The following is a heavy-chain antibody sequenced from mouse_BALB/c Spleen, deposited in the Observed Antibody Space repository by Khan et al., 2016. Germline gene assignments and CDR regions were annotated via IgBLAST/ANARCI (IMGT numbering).Heavy chain of an antibody. V-gene: IGHV1S136*01. Sequence: VQLQQSGPELVKPGASVKMSCKASGFTFTSYVMHWLQQMPGQGLEWIGYLIPYNEGTEDKRKVKGKTTRTSDKSSSTAYMKRRSLTSEDCADYNGARYDDAMDYWGQGTTVTVAS. J-gene: IGHJ4*01. D-gene: IGHD2-14*01. CDR2: LIPYNEGT. CDR1: GFTFTSYV. CDR3: ARYDDAMDY.